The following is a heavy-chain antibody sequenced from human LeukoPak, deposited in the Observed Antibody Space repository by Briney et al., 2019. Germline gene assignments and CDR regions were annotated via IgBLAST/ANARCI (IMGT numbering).Heavy chain of an antibody. J-gene: IGHJ4*02. D-gene: IGHD6-6*01. V-gene: IGHV4-39*01. CDR2: IYYSGST. CDR3: ASHMYSSSPFFDY. Sequence: SETLSLTCTVSRGSISSSSYYWDWIRQPPGKGLEWIGSIYYSGSTYYNPSLKSRVTISVDTSKNQFSLKLSAVTAADTAVYYCASHMYSSSPFFDYWGQGTLVTVSS. CDR1: RGSISSSSYY.